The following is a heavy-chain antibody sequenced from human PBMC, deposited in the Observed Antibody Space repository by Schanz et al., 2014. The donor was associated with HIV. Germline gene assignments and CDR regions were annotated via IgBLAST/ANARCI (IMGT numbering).Heavy chain of an antibody. Sequence: EVQILESGGGLVQPGGSLRLSCVVSGLSFSTSMMNWVRQVPGKGLEWVSGISGSGGSPVYAGSVKGRFVISRDNAKNTLYLQMNSLRAEDTAVYYCARETVNYYYGMDVWGQGTTVTVSS. D-gene: IGHD4-4*01. CDR3: ARETVNYYYGMDV. CDR1: GLSFSTSM. J-gene: IGHJ6*02. CDR2: ISGSGGSP. V-gene: IGHV3-23*01.